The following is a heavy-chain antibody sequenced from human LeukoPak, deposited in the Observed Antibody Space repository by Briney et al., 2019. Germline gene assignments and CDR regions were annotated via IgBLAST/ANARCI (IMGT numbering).Heavy chain of an antibody. CDR1: GGSISSYD. CDR3: ARLEYSSSFWYFDL. CDR2: IYTSGST. J-gene: IGHJ2*01. D-gene: IGHD6-6*01. V-gene: IGHV4-4*07. Sequence: PSETLSLTCTVSGGSISSYDWSWIRQPAGKGLEWIGRIYTSGSTNYNPSLKSRVTMSVDTSKNQFSLKLSSVTAADTAVYYCARLEYSSSFWYFDLWGRGTLVTVSS.